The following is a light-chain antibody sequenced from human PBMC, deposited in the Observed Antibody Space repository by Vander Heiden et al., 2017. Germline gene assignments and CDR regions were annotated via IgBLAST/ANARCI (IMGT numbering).Light chain of an antibody. CDR3: QVWDSYSDPPYV. J-gene: IGLJ1*01. Sequence: SYVLPQPPSVSVAPAQTATITCGGNPLGSTSVHWHQQKPGRAPVLVVYDDSDRRSGMTERFSGCNSGNTATLTISRVEAGDEADYYCQVWDSYSDPPYVFGTGTKVTVL. CDR1: PLGSTS. V-gene: IGLV3-21*02. CDR2: DDS.